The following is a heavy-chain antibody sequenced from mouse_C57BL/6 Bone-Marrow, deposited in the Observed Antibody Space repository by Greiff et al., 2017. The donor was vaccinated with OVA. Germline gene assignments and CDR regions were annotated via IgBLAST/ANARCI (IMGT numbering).Heavy chain of an antibody. J-gene: IGHJ4*01. CDR2: IYPRSGNT. CDR1: GYTFTSYG. V-gene: IGHV1-81*01. CDR3: ARWDYDTAMDY. Sequence: QVHVKQSGAELARPGASVKLSCKASGYTFTSYGISWVKQRTGQGLEWIGEIYPRSGNTYYNEKFKGKATLTADKSSSTAYMELRSLTSEDSAVYFCARWDYDTAMDYWGQGTSVTVSS. D-gene: IGHD2-4*01.